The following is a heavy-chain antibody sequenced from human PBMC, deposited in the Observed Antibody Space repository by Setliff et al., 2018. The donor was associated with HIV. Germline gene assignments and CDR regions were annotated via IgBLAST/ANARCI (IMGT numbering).Heavy chain of an antibody. CDR2: IYYSGST. V-gene: IGHV4-59*01. J-gene: IGHJ4*02. CDR1: GGSISSSY. CDR3: ARDFHSSSWYFGLGLIDY. D-gene: IGHD6-13*01. Sequence: PSETLSLTCTVSGGSISSSYWSWIRQPPGKGLEWIGYIYYSGSTNYNPSLKSRVTISVDTSKNQYSLRLSSVTAADTAVYYCARDFHSSSWYFGLGLIDYWGQGTLVTVSS.